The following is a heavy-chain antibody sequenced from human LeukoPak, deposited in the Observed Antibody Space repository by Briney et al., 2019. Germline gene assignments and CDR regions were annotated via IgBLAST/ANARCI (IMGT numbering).Heavy chain of an antibody. CDR2: INAYNGNT. D-gene: IGHD1-1*01. J-gene: IGHJ4*02. CDR3: ARRQGTTLSFDY. Sequence: ASVKVSCKASGYTFNTYGFSWVRQPPGQGLEWMGWINAYNGNTNYAQKLQGRVTMTTETSTSTAYMVLRSLRSDDTAVYYCARRQGTTLSFDYWGQGTLVTVSS. V-gene: IGHV1-18*01. CDR1: GYTFNTYG.